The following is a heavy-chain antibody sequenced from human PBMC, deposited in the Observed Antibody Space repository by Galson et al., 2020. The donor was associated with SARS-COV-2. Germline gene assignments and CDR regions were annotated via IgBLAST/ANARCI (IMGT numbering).Heavy chain of an antibody. Sequence: GGSLRLSCAASGFTFSSYAMSWVRQAPGKGLEWVSAISGSGGSTYYADSVKGRFTISRDNSKNTLYLQMNSLRAEDTAVYYCAKTRITMIVVVITTFLTFDYWGQGTLVTVSS. V-gene: IGHV3-23*01. J-gene: IGHJ4*02. D-gene: IGHD3-22*01. CDR2: ISGSGGST. CDR3: AKTRITMIVVVITTFLTFDY. CDR1: GFTFSSYA.